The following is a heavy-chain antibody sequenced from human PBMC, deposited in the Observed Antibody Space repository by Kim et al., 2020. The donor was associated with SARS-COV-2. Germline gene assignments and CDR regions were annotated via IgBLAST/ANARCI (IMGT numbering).Heavy chain of an antibody. CDR1: GYTFTSYY. D-gene: IGHD6-13*01. CDR2: INPSGGST. J-gene: IGHJ5*02. CDR3: ARVGGSSGWCQWCWFDP. Sequence: ASVKVSCKASGYTFTSYYMHWVRQAPGQGLEWMGRINPSGGSTSYAQKFQGRVTMTRDTSTSTVYMELSSLRSEDTAVYYCARVGGSSGWCQWCWFDPWGQGTLVTVSS. V-gene: IGHV1-46*01.